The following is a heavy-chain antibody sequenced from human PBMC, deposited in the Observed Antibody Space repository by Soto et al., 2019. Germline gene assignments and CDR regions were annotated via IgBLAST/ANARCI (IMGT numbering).Heavy chain of an antibody. CDR1: GFTFSSYG. Sequence: PGGSLRLSCAASGFTFSSYGMHWVRQAPGKGLEWVAVISYDGSNKYYADSVKGRFTISRDNSKNTLYLQMNSLRAEDTAVYYCAKERNDILTGPDRDWYFDLWGRGTLVTVSS. CDR3: AKERNDILTGPDRDWYFDL. V-gene: IGHV3-30*18. D-gene: IGHD3-9*01. CDR2: ISYDGSNK. J-gene: IGHJ2*01.